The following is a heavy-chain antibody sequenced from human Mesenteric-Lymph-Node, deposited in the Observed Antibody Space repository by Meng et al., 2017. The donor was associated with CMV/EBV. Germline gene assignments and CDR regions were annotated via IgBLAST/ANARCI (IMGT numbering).Heavy chain of an antibody. V-gene: IGHV4-34*01. CDR2: INHSGVP. CDR3: ARGSDIPVNNY. D-gene: IGHD2-15*01. J-gene: IGHJ4*02. Sequence: QVQLQQWGAGLLKPSETLSLTCAVYGGSCSGYYWSWIRQPPGKGLEWIGEINHSGVPNYNPSLKRRVTISLDRSKNQFSLKLSSVTAEDTAVHYCARGSDIPVNNYWGQGTLVTVSS. CDR1: GGSCSGYY.